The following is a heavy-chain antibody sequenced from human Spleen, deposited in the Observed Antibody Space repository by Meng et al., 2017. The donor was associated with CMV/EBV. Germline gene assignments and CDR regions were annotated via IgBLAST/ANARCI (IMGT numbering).Heavy chain of an antibody. CDR1: GFTFSSYW. J-gene: IGHJ4*02. CDR3: ARDNFWSGSHFDY. Sequence: GESLKISCAASGFTFSSYWMSWVRQAPGKGLEWVANIKQDGSEKYYVDSVKGRFTISRDNAKNSLYLQMNSLRAEDTAVYYCARDNFWSGSHFDYWGQGTLVTVSS. V-gene: IGHV3-7*01. D-gene: IGHD3-3*01. CDR2: IKQDGSEK.